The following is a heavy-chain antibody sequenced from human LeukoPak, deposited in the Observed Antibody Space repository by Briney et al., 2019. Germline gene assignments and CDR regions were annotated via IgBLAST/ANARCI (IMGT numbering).Heavy chain of an antibody. J-gene: IGHJ3*02. V-gene: IGHV3-21*01. D-gene: IGHD4-17*01. CDR2: ISSSSSYI. CDR3: AGINDYGDPTGAFDI. CDR1: GFTFSSYS. Sequence: GGSLRLSCAASGFTFSSYSMNWVRQAPEKGLEWVSSISSSSSYIYYADSVKGRFTISRDNAKNSLFLQMNSLRAEDTAVYYCAGINDYGDPTGAFDIWGQGTMVTVSS.